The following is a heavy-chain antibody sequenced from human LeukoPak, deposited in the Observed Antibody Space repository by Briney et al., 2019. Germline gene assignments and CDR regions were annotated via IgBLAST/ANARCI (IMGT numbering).Heavy chain of an antibody. Sequence: SETLSLTCAVYGRSFSGYYWSWIRQPPGKGLEWIGYIYHSGSTYYNPSLKSRVTISVDRSKNQFSLKLSSVTAADTAVYYCASYHRWSYYDSSGPPDYWGQGTLVTVSS. D-gene: IGHD3-22*01. CDR1: GRSFSGYY. CDR3: ASYHRWSYYDSSGPPDY. J-gene: IGHJ4*02. CDR2: IYHSGST. V-gene: IGHV4-34*01.